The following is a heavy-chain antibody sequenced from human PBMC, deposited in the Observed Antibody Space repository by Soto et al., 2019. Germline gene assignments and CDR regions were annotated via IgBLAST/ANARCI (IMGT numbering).Heavy chain of an antibody. J-gene: IGHJ6*02. CDR1: GYSISSGYY. V-gene: IGHV4-38-2*02. CDR3: ARDVVDIVATMGGMDV. D-gene: IGHD5-12*01. CDR2: IYHSGST. Sequence: SETLSLTCAVSGYSISSGYYWGWIRQPPGKGLEWIGSIYHSGSTYYNPSLKSRVTISVDTSKNQFSLKLSPVTAADTAVYYCARDVVDIVATMGGMDVWGQGTTVTVSS.